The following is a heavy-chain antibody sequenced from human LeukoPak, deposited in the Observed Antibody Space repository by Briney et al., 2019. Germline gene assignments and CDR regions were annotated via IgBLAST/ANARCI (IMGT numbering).Heavy chain of an antibody. CDR3: AREYYYGSGNYYNRIDY. V-gene: IGHV1-2*02. CDR2: IDPNSGGT. Sequence: GASVKVSCKASGYTFTRYYMHWVRQAPGQGLEWMGWIDPNSGGTNYAQKFQGRVTMTRDTSISTAYMVLNRLRSDDTAVYYCAREYYYGSGNYYNRIDYWGQGTLVTVSS. D-gene: IGHD3-10*01. CDR1: GYTFTRYY. J-gene: IGHJ4*02.